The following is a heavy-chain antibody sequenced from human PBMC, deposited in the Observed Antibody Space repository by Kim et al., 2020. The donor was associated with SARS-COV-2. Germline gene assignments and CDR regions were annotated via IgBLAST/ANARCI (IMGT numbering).Heavy chain of an antibody. D-gene: IGHD4-17*01. J-gene: IGHJ5*02. V-gene: IGHV3-48*03. Sequence: YVKGRFTLSRDNAKNSLYLQMNSLRAEDTAVYYCARGSNDYGDYGDWFDPWGQGTLVTVSS. CDR3: ARGSNDYGDYGDWFDP.